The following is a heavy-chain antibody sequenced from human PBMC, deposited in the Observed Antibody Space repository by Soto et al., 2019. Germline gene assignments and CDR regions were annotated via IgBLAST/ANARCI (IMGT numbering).Heavy chain of an antibody. CDR2: INHSGST. D-gene: IGHD2-15*01. V-gene: IGHV4-34*01. J-gene: IGHJ6*02. Sequence: QVQLQQWGAGLLKPSETLSLTCAVYGGSFSGYSWSWIRQPPGKGLEWIGEINHSGSTNYNPSLKSRVTISVDKSKNQFSLKLSSVTAADTAVYYCARGDGYCSGGSCYKYYYYNGMDVWGQGTTVTVSS. CDR3: ARGDGYCSGGSCYKYYYYNGMDV. CDR1: GGSFSGYS.